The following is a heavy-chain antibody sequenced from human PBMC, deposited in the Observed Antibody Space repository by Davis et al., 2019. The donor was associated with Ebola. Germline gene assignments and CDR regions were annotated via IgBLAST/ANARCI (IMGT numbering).Heavy chain of an antibody. CDR3: TTPGGQDSGYDVFDI. J-gene: IGHJ3*02. D-gene: IGHD5-12*01. CDR1: GYTFTNYY. CDR2: INPNGGRT. V-gene: IGHV1-46*03. Sequence: AASVKVSCKASGYTFTNYYMHWVRQAPGQGLEWMGLINPNGGRTIYAQKFQGRVTVTRDTSTNTVYMDLSSLRSEDTALYYCTTPGGQDSGYDVFDIWGQGTMVTVSS.